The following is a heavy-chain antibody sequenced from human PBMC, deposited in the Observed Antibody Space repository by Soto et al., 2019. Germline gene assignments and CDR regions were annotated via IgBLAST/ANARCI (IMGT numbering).Heavy chain of an antibody. J-gene: IGHJ1*01. CDR3: AHRRMQAGYCGGDCYSPAEYFQH. CDR2: IYWDDDK. CDR1: GFSLSTSGVG. Sequence: SGPTLVKPTQTLTLTCTFSGFSLSTSGVGVGWIRQPPGKALEWLALIYWDDDKRYSPSLKSRLTITKDTSKNQVVLTMTNMDPVDTATYYCAHRRMQAGYCGGDCYSPAEYFQHWGQGTLVTVSS. V-gene: IGHV2-5*02. D-gene: IGHD2-21*01.